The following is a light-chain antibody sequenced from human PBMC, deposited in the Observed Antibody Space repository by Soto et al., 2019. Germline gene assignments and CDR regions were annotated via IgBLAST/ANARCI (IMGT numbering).Light chain of an antibody. V-gene: IGKV3-11*01. J-gene: IGKJ5*01. CDR1: HSVSNY. CDR2: DAS. Sequence: EIVLTQSPATLSLSPGERATLSCRASHSVSNYLAWYQQKPGQAPRLLIYDASNRATGIPARFSGSGSGTDFTLTISSLEPEDFAVYYCHQRSNWPPITFGQGTRLEIK. CDR3: HQRSNWPPIT.